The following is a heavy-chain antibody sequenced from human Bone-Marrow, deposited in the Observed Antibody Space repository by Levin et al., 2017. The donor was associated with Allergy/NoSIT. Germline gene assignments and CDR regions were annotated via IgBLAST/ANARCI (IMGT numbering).Heavy chain of an antibody. D-gene: IGHD2-15*01. Sequence: AGESLKISCAASGFTFSSYGMHWVRQAPGKGLGWVAVISSDGSNKYYADSVKGRFTVSRDNSKNTLYLQMNSLRPEDTAVFYCARNQKGYCSGGSCSNGLDSWGQGTMVTVSS. CDR2: ISSDGSNK. CDR1: GFTFSSYG. V-gene: IGHV3-30*03. J-gene: IGHJ3*02. CDR3: ARNQKGYCSGGSCSNGLDS.